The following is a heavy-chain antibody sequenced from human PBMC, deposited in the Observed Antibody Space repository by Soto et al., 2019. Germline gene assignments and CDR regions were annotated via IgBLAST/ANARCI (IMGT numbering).Heavy chain of an antibody. CDR1: GFTFSSYA. Sequence: EVQLLESGGGLVQPGGSLRLSCAASGFTFSSYAMSWVRQAPGKGLEWVSAISGSGGSTYYADSVKGRFTISRDNCKHTLYLKMNSLRAEDTAVYYCAKSDRGYYYYGMDVWGQGTTVTVSS. CDR2: ISGSGGST. J-gene: IGHJ6*02. V-gene: IGHV3-23*01. CDR3: AKSDRGYYYYGMDV.